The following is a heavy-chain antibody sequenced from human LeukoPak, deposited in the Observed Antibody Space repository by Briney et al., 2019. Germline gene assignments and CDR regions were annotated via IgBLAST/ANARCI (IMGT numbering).Heavy chain of an antibody. CDR3: ARDLREVAGTKPFDY. V-gene: IGHV1-18*01. CDR2: ISAYNGNT. Sequence: ASVKVSCKASGYTFTSYGISWVRQAPGQGLEWMGWISAYNGNTDYAQKLQGRVTMTTDTSTSTAYMELRSLRSDDTAVYYCARDLREVAGTKPFDYWGQGTLGTVSS. J-gene: IGHJ4*02. CDR1: GYTFTSYG. D-gene: IGHD6-19*01.